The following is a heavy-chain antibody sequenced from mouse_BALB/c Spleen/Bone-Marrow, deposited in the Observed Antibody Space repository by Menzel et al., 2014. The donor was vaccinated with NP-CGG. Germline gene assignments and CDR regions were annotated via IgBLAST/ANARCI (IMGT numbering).Heavy chain of an antibody. CDR2: IWGDGST. V-gene: IGHV2-6-2*01. Sequence: VKLVESGPDLVAPSQSLSITCTVSGFSLTNYGVHWVRQPPGKGLEWLIGIWGDGSTTYNSDLKSRLSISKDNSKNQVFLKMISLQTDDSAMYYFARHGHYEDFMDYWGQGTSVTVSS. D-gene: IGHD2-4*01. J-gene: IGHJ4*01. CDR1: GFSLTNYG. CDR3: ARHGHYEDFMDY.